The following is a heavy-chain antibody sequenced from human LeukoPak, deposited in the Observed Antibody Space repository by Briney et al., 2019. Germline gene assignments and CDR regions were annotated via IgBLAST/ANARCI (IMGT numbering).Heavy chain of an antibody. D-gene: IGHD3-22*01. CDR2: IHIREST. Sequence: SETLSLTCTASGGSINSGSYSWTWVRQPAGKGLEWIGRIHIRESTDYTPSRKSRVTISVDTSKNQFSLKLSSVTAADAAVCYCARADRSGYFENVVAFDIWGQGTMVTVSS. CDR1: GGSINSGSYS. CDR3: ARADRSGYFENVVAFDI. J-gene: IGHJ3*02. V-gene: IGHV4-61*02.